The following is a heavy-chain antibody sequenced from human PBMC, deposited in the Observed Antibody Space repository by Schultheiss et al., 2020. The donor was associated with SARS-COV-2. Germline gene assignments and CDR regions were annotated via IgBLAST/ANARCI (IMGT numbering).Heavy chain of an antibody. CDR2: IYPGDSDT. D-gene: IGHD3-10*01. CDR3: ARRPINGGDAFDI. V-gene: IGHV5-51*01. CDR1: GYSFTNYW. J-gene: IGHJ3*02. Sequence: KVSCKGSGYSFTNYWIGWVRQMPGKGLEWMGIIYPGDSDTRYSPSFQGQVTISADKSISTAYLQWSSLKASDTAMYYCARRPINGGDAFDIWGQGTMVTVSS.